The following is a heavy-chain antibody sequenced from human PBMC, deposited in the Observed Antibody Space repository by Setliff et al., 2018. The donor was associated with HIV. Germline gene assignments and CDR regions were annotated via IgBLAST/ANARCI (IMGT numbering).Heavy chain of an antibody. CDR3: AKDYWSYSSSWYYFDY. CDR1: GFTFSSYG. V-gene: IGHV3-33*06. D-gene: IGHD6-13*01. Sequence: LRLSCTASGFTFSSYGMNWVRQAPGKGLEWVAVIWYDGTNEYYADSVKGRFTISRDDSKNTLYLQMNSLRAEDTAVYYCAKDYWSYSSSWYYFDYWGQGTLVT. CDR2: IWYDGTNE. J-gene: IGHJ4*02.